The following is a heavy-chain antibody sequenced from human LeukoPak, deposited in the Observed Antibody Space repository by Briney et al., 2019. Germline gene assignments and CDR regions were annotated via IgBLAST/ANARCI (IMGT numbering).Heavy chain of an antibody. Sequence: GSLRLSCVASGFTFSSFGMHWVRPAPGKGLEWVALISYYGINKFYADSVKGRFTISRDNSKNTLYLQMNSLRTEDTAVYYCAKGTGFDYWGQGTLVTVSS. J-gene: IGHJ4*02. CDR2: ISYYGINK. CDR3: AKGTGFDY. V-gene: IGHV3-30*18. CDR1: GFTFSSFG.